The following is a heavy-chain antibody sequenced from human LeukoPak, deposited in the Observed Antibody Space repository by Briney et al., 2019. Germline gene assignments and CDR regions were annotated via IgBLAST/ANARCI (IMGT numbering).Heavy chain of an antibody. CDR2: INPNNGGT. D-gene: IGHD4-17*01. Sequence: ASVKVSCKASGYTFSGYYMQWVRQAPGQGLEWMGWINPNNGGTNYAQKFQGRVTMTRDTSISTAYMELSRLRSDDTAVYYCARDYGDHDDNDYWGQGTLVTVSS. CDR3: ARDYGDHDDNDY. V-gene: IGHV1-2*02. J-gene: IGHJ4*02. CDR1: GYTFSGYY.